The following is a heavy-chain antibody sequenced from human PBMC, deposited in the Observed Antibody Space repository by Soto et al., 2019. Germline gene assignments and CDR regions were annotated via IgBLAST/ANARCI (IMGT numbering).Heavy chain of an antibody. CDR2: ISAYNGST. CDR1: GYTFTSYG. V-gene: IGHV1-18*01. D-gene: IGHD6-19*01. J-gene: IGHJ5*02. Sequence: ASVKVSCKASGYTFTSYGISWVRQAPGQGLEWMGWISAYNGSTNYAQKLQGRVTMTTDTSTSTAYMELRSLRSDDTAVYYCARVGLYRRGWYSFYPWAQGNLVTVSS. CDR3: ARVGLYRRGWYSFYP.